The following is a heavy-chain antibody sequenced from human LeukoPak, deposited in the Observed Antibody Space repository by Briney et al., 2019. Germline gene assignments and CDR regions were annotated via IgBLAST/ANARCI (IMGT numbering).Heavy chain of an antibody. V-gene: IGHV4-30-2*01. CDR1: GGSISSGGYS. CDR3: TRSAGTTRFDP. Sequence: SETLSLTCAVSGGSISSGGYSWSWIRQPLGKGLEWIGYIYHSGSTYYNPSLKSRVTIPVDRSKNQFSLKLSSVTAADTAVYYCTRSAGTTRFDPWGQGTLVTVSS. J-gene: IGHJ5*02. D-gene: IGHD3-10*01. CDR2: IYHSGST.